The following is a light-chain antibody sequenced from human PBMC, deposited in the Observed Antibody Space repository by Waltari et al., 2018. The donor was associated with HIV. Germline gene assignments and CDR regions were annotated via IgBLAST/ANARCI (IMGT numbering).Light chain of an antibody. CDR2: GAS. CDR3: QQYVTSRVT. J-gene: IGKJ5*01. V-gene: IGKV3-20*01. CDR1: QSLPNTA. Sequence: EIVLTQSPGTLSLSPGERATLSCRASQSLPNTAIAWHQLKTGQAPRVVLYGASSRAIGIPVRFSGSASGTNFTLTISRLEPEDFAVYYCQQYVTSRVTFGQGTRLEIK.